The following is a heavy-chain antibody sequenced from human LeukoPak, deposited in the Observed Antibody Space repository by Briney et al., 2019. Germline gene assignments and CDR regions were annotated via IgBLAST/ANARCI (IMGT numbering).Heavy chain of an antibody. Sequence: PGRSLRLSCVASGFTFSSYAMHWVRQAPGKGLEWVAVISYDGSNKYYADSVKGRFTISRDNSKNTLYLQMNSLRAEDTAVYYCARDSLTGTRVSRGSPDDYWGQGTLVTVSS. J-gene: IGHJ4*02. CDR1: GFTFSSYA. D-gene: IGHD1-20*01. CDR3: ARDSLTGTRVSRGSPDDY. CDR2: ISYDGSNK. V-gene: IGHV3-30*01.